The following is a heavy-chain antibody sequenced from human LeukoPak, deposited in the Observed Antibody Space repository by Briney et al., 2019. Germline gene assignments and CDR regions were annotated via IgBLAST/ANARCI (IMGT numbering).Heavy chain of an antibody. CDR2: ISTTGSYI. J-gene: IGHJ4*02. CDR1: GFTFSSYS. Sequence: GGSLRLSCAASGFTFSSYSMNWVRQAPGKGLELVSSISTTGSYIYYAESVKGRSTISRDNAKNSLYLQMNSLRVEDTAVYYCAREAVAGGIEYWGQGTLVTVSS. CDR3: AREAVAGGIEY. D-gene: IGHD6-19*01. V-gene: IGHV3-21*01.